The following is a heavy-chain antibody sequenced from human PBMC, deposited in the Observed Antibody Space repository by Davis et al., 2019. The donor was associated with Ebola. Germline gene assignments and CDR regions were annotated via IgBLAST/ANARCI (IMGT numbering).Heavy chain of an antibody. D-gene: IGHD3-22*01. CDR3: ARDFGNYYDSSGYYYRWDDAFDI. V-gene: IGHV1-18*01. J-gene: IGHJ3*02. CDR1: GYTFTSYG. Sequence: AASVTVSCKASGYTFTSYGISWVRQPPGQGLEWMGWISAYNGNTNYAQKLQGRVTMTTDTSTSTAYMELRSLRSDDTAVYYCARDFGNYYDSSGYYYRWDDAFDIWGQGTMVTVSS. CDR2: ISAYNGNT.